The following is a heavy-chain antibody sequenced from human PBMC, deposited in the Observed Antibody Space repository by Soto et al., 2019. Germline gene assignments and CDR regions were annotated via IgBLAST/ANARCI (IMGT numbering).Heavy chain of an antibody. Sequence: PGGSLRLSCAASGFTFSSYGMHWVRQAPGKGLEWVAVISYDGSNKYYADSVKGRFTISRDNSKNTLYLQMNSLRAEDTAVYYCAKSYYYGSGSYLYYFDYWGQGTLVTVSS. CDR1: GFTFSSYG. V-gene: IGHV3-30*18. J-gene: IGHJ4*02. CDR3: AKSYYYGSGSYLYYFDY. CDR2: ISYDGSNK. D-gene: IGHD3-10*01.